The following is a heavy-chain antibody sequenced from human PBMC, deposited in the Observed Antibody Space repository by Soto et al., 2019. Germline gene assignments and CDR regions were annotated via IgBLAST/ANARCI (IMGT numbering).Heavy chain of an antibody. Sequence: GGSLRLSCAASGFTVSSYYMSWVRQAPGKGLEWVSVIDSGARIYYADFVKGRFTISRDNSKNTLYLQMNSLSAEDTAKYYCARDGDSRSLQHWGQGTLVTVSS. D-gene: IGHD7-27*01. J-gene: IGHJ1*01. CDR1: GFTVSSYY. V-gene: IGHV3-53*01. CDR2: IDSGARI. CDR3: ARDGDSRSLQH.